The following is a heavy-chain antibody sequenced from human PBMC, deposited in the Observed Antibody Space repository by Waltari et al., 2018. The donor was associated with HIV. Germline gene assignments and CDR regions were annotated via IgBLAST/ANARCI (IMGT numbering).Heavy chain of an antibody. J-gene: IGHJ5*01. CDR3: ASARETMGVDFDS. CDR2: AIPMFGTA. V-gene: IGHV1-69*08. D-gene: IGHD3-10*01. Sequence: QVQLVHSGAEVKKPGSSVKVSCKASGGAFGSHTFNWVRQAPGQGLEWMGRAIPMFGTANYARKFQGRVTITADKSTTTAYMELNGLRIDDTAVYYCASARETMGVDFDSWGQGTLVTVS. CDR1: GGAFGSHT.